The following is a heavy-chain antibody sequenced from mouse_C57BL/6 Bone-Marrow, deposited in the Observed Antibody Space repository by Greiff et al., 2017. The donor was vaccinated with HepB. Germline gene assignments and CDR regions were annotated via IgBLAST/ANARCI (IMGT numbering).Heavy chain of an antibody. V-gene: IGHV5-2*01. CDR1: EYEFPSHD. CDR3: ARQGTTGYAMDY. CDR2: INSDGGST. J-gene: IGHJ4*01. Sequence: EVKVVESGGGLVQPGESLKLSCESNEYEFPSHDMSWVRKTPEKRLELVAAINSDGGSTYYPDTMERRFIISRDNTKKTLYLQMSSLRSEDTALYYCARQGTTGYAMDYWGQGTSVTVSS. D-gene: IGHD1-1*01.